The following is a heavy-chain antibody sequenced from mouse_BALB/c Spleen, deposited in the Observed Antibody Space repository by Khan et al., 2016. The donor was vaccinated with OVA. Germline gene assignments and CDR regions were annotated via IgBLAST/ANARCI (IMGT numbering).Heavy chain of an antibody. J-gene: IGHJ4*01. CDR2: ISYTGST. CDR3: SRDGTRYNYSMDY. V-gene: IGHV3-2*02. Sequence: VQLKESGPGLVKPSQSLSLTCTVTGYSITSDYAWNWIRQFPGNKLECMGYISYTGSTNYNPALKSRISFTRDTSKNPFFLQLNSVTTEDTATYYCSRDGTRYNYSMDYWGQGTTVTVSS. D-gene: IGHD1-3*01. CDR1: GYSITSDYA.